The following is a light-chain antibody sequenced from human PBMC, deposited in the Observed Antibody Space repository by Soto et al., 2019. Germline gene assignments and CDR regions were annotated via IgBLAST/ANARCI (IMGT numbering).Light chain of an antibody. CDR3: QQYNNWPLN. Sequence: EIVMTQSPATLSVSPGERATLSCRASQSVSSNLAWYQQKSGQAPRLLIYGASTRATGIPARFSGSGSGTEFTLTISSLQSEDFAVYYCQQYNNWPLNFGGGTKVEIK. CDR1: QSVSSN. V-gene: IGKV3-15*01. CDR2: GAS. J-gene: IGKJ4*01.